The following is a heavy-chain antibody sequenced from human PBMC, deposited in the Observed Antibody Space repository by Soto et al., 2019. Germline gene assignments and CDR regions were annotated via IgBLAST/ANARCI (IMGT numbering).Heavy chain of an antibody. Sequence: ASVKVSCKASGYTFTSYGISWVRQAPGQGLEWMGWISAYNGNTNYAQKLQGRVTMTTDTSTSTDYMELRSLRSDDTAVYYCARVELVYNWFDPWGQGTLVTVSS. CDR1: GYTFTSYG. V-gene: IGHV1-18*01. CDR3: ARVELVYNWFDP. D-gene: IGHD2-8*01. J-gene: IGHJ5*02. CDR2: ISAYNGNT.